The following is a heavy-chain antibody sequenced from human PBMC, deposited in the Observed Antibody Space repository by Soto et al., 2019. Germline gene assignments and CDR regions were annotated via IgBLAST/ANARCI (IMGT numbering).Heavy chain of an antibody. CDR2: IIPIFGIG. CDR3: ARSAITLFGVVSIPPHYYSEMDV. J-gene: IGHJ6*02. Sequence: QVQLVQSGAEVKKPGSSVKVSCKASGGTINRYAISWVRQAPGQGLEWMGGIIPIFGIGNDAQRFQGRVTSTADESTGTAYMELSSLRSEDTGVYYCARSAITLFGVVSIPPHYYSEMDVWGQGTTVTVSS. D-gene: IGHD3-3*01. CDR1: GGTINRYA. V-gene: IGHV1-69*01.